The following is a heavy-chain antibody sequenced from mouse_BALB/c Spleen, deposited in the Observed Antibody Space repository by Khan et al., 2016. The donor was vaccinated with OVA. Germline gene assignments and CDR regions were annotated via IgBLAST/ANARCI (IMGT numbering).Heavy chain of an antibody. D-gene: IGHD1-2*01. CDR3: ARGGGTAPVAY. J-gene: IGHJ3*01. CDR1: GFTFSDYG. V-gene: IGHV5-15*02. CDR2: ISDLAYTI. Sequence: EVELVESGGGLVQPGGSRKLSCAASGFTFSDYGMAWVRQAPGKGPEWVAFISDLAYTIYYADTVTGRFTISRENAKNPLYLEMSSLRSEDTAIYDCARGGGTAPVAYWGLGTLVTVSA.